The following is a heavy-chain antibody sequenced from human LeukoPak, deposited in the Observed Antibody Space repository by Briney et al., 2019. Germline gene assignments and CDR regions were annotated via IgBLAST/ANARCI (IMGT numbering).Heavy chain of an antibody. J-gene: IGHJ6*02. D-gene: IGHD4/OR15-4a*01. CDR1: GGTFSSYA. V-gene: IGHV1-69*13. CDR3: GGCPYYYYYGMDV. CDR2: ITPIFGTA. Sequence: SVKVSCKASGGTFSSYAISWVRQAPGQGLEWMGGITPIFGTANYAQKFQGRVTITADESTSTAYMELSSLRSEDTAVYYCGGCPYYYYYGMDVWGQGTTVTVSS.